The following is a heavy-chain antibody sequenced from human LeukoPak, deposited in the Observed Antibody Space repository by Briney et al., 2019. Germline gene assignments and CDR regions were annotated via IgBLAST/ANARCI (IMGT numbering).Heavy chain of an antibody. Sequence: AAVKVSCKASGYTFTSYGISWVRQAPGQGLEWMGGISAYNGNTNYAQKLQGRVTMTTDTSTSTAYMELRSLRSDDTAVYYRARDDIVVVPAAIYSWFDPWGQGTLVTVSS. J-gene: IGHJ5*02. CDR2: ISAYNGNT. V-gene: IGHV1-18*01. CDR1: GYTFTSYG. CDR3: ARDDIVVVPAAIYSWFDP. D-gene: IGHD2-2*01.